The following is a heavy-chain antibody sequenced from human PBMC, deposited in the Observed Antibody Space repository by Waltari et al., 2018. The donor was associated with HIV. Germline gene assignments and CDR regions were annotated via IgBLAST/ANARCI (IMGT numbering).Heavy chain of an antibody. Sequence: QGQLVESGGGLVNPGWSLRLSCATSRFPFSDYYLLWIRQAPGKGLEWVSYIRSDTDTIYYADSVKGRFTISRDNAKNSLYLQMNRLGVEDTAVYYCARLKYSSGFFDYWGQGALVTVSS. J-gene: IGHJ4*02. V-gene: IGHV3-11*01. D-gene: IGHD6-19*01. CDR3: ARLKYSSGFFDY. CDR1: RFPFSDYY. CDR2: IRSDTDTI.